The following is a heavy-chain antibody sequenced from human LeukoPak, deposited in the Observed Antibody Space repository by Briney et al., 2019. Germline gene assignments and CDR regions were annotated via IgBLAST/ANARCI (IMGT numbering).Heavy chain of an antibody. CDR2: VSGSGSRT. CDR1: GFTFSSYA. CDR3: AKDHDGYEM. J-gene: IGHJ3*02. V-gene: IGHV3-23*01. Sequence: GGSLRLSCAASGFTFSSYAMHWVRQAPGKGLEWVSDVSGSGSRTYYADSVKGRFTISRDNSKNTLYLQMDSLRVDDSAVYYCAKDHDGYEMWGQGTMVTVSS.